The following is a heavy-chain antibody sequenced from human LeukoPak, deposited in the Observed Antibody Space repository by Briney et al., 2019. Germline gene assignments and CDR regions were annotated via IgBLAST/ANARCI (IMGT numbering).Heavy chain of an antibody. CDR3: ASLRRGYSYPWWFDP. D-gene: IGHD5-18*01. CDR1: GGTFSSYA. V-gene: IGHV1-69*05. CDR2: IIPIFGTA. J-gene: IGHJ5*02. Sequence: SSVKVSCKASGGTFSSYAISWVRQAPGQGLEWMGGIIPIFGTANYAQKFQGRVTITTDESTSTAYMELSSLRSEDTAVYYCASLRRGYSYPWWFDPWGQGTLVTVSS.